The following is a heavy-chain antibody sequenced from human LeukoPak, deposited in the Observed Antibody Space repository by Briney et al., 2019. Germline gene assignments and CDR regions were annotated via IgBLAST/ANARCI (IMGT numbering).Heavy chain of an antibody. J-gene: IGHJ3*02. Sequence: PSETLSLTCSVSGYSISSGYYWGWIRQPPGKGLESIGSIHHSGSTYYNPSLKSRVTISVDTSKNHFSMQLSSVTAADTAIYYCARVSPQWELDAFDIWGQGTTVTVSS. CDR2: IHHSGST. V-gene: IGHV4-38-2*02. D-gene: IGHD1-26*01. CDR3: ARVSPQWELDAFDI. CDR1: GYSISSGYY.